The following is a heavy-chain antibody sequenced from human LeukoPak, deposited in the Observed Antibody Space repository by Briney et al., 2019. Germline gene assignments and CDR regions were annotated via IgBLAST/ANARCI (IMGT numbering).Heavy chain of an antibody. CDR3: AKDRIAAAGTDYYFDY. V-gene: IGHV3-9*01. D-gene: IGHD6-13*01. J-gene: IGHJ4*02. CDR1: GFTFDDYA. CDR2: ISWNSGSI. Sequence: GGSLRLSCAASGFTFDDYAMHWVRQAPGKGLEWVSGISWNSGSIGYADSVKGRFTISRDNAKNSLYLQMNSLRAEDTALYYCAKDRIAAAGTDYYFDYWGQGTLVTVSS.